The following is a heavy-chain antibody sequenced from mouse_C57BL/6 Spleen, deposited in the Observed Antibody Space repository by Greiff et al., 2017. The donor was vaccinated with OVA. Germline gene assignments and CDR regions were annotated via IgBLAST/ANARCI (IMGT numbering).Heavy chain of an antibody. D-gene: IGHD2-2*01. J-gene: IGHJ4*01. CDR3: ARTMKYGYEDYYAMDY. V-gene: IGHV1-54*01. Sequence: VQLQQSGAELVRPGTSVKVSCKASGYAFTNYLIEWVKQRPGQGLEWIGVINPGSGGTNYNEKFKGKATLTADKSSSTAYMQLSSLTPEDSAVYFCARTMKYGYEDYYAMDYWGLGTSVTVSS. CDR1: GYAFTNYL. CDR2: INPGSGGT.